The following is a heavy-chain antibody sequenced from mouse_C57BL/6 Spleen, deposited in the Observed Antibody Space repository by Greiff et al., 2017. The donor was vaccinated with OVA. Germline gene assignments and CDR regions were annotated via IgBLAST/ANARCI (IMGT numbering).Heavy chain of an antibody. D-gene: IGHD2-3*01. CDR3: ARGLLRSSYAMDY. CDR1: GYAFSSSW. J-gene: IGHJ4*01. CDR2: IYPGDGDT. V-gene: IGHV1-82*01. Sequence: VQLQQSGPELVKPGASVKISCKASGYAFSSSWMNWVKQRPGKGLEWIGRIYPGDGDTNYNGKLKGKATLTADKSSSTAYMQLSSLTSEDSAVYFCARGLLRSSYAMDYWGQGTSVTVSS.